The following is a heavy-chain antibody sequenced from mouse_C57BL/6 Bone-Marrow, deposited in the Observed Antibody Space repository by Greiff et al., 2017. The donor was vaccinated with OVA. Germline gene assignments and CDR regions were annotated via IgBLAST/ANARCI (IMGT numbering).Heavy chain of an antibody. D-gene: IGHD1-1*01. CDR3: ASPHYYGSSYWYFDV. CDR1: GYTFTSYW. V-gene: IGHV1-69*01. J-gene: IGHJ1*03. CDR2: IDPSDSYT. Sequence: VKLQQPGAELVMPGASVKLSCKASGYTFTSYWMHWVKQRPGQGLEWIGEIDPSDSYTNYNQKFKGKSTLTVDKSSSTAYMQLSSLTSEDSAVYYCASPHYYGSSYWYFDVWGTGTTVTVSS.